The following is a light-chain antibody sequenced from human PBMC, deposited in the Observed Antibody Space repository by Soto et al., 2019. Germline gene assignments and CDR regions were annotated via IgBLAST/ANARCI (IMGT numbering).Light chain of an antibody. J-gene: IGLJ1*01. CDR2: EVT. V-gene: IGLV2-14*01. CDR1: SSDVGGHNY. Sequence: QSALTQPASVSGSPGQSITVSCTGTSSDVGGHNYVSWFQQHPGQAPKLLIYEVTTRPSGVSTRFSGSKSGNTASLTISGLQAEDEAAYLCSSYSSSGTLFVFGTGTKLTVL. CDR3: SSYSSSGTLFV.